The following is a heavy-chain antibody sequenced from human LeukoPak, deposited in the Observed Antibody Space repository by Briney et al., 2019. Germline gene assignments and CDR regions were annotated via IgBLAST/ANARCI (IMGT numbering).Heavy chain of an antibody. D-gene: IGHD5-24*01. CDR1: GGSISSSNW. V-gene: IGHV4-4*02. J-gene: IGHJ6*03. Sequence: SGTLSLTCAVSGGSISSSNWWSWVRQPPGKGLEWIGEIYHSGSTNYNPSLKSRVTISVDKSKNQFSLKLSSVTAADTAVYYCARGRRDGYTLYYMDVWAKGTTVTISS. CDR3: ARGRRDGYTLYYMDV. CDR2: IYHSGST.